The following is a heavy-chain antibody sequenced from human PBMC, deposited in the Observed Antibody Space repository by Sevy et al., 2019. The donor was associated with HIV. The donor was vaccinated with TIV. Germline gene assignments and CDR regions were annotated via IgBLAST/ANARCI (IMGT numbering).Heavy chain of an antibody. V-gene: IGHV3-30-3*01. Sequence: GGSLRLSCVASGFTFSDYWMTWVRQAPGKGLEWVAVISYDGSNKYYADSVKGRFTISRDNSKNTLYLQMNSLRAEDTAVYYCARPDETYYYGSGSYCDYWGQGTLVTVSS. D-gene: IGHD3-10*01. CDR3: ARPDETYYYGSGSYCDY. CDR1: GFTFSDYW. J-gene: IGHJ4*02. CDR2: ISYDGSNK.